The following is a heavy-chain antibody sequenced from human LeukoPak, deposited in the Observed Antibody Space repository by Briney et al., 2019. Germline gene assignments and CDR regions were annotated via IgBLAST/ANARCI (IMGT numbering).Heavy chain of an antibody. CDR1: GGSISSSSYY. D-gene: IGHD3-9*01. CDR2: IYYSGST. CDR3: ARLQPPPSSQWGYDISSTYYGMDV. J-gene: IGHJ6*02. V-gene: IGHV4-39*07. Sequence: SETLSLTCTVSGGSISSSSYYWGWIRQPPGKGLEWIGSIYYSGSTYYNPSLKSRVTISVDTSKNQFSLKLSSVTAADTAVYYCARLQPPPSSQWGYDISSTYYGMDVWGQGTTVTVSS.